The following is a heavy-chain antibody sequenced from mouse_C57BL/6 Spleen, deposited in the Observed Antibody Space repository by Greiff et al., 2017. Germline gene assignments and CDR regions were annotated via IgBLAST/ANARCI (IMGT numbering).Heavy chain of an antibody. J-gene: IGHJ2*01. CDR3: ARGGYSNRYFDY. Sequence: QVQLQQPGAELVRPGSSVKLSCKASGYTFTSYWMHWVKQRPIQGLEWIGNIDPSDSETHYNQKFKDKATLTVDKSSSTAYMQLSSRTSEDSAVYYCARGGYSNRYFDYWGQGTTLTVSS. CDR1: GYTFTSYW. D-gene: IGHD2-5*01. CDR2: IDPSDSET. V-gene: IGHV1-52*01.